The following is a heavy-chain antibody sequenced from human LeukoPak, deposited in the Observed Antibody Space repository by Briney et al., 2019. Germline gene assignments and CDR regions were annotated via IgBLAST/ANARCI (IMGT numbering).Heavy chain of an antibody. CDR2: MNPNSGNT. V-gene: IGHV1-8*02. D-gene: IGHD4-17*01. J-gene: IGHJ4*02. Sequence: GASVKVSCKASGYTFTSYGISWVRQATGQGLEWMGWMNPNSGNTGYAQKFQGRVTMTRNTSISTAYMELSSLRSEDTAVYYCARGRYHNRDYGDYLLLNYFDYWGQGTLVTVSS. CDR3: ARGRYHNRDYGDYLLLNYFDY. CDR1: GYTFTSYG.